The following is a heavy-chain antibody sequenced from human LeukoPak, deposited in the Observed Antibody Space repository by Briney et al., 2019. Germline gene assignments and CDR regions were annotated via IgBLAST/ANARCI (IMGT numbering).Heavy chain of an antibody. CDR1: GDSVSSSSAA. J-gene: IGHJ4*02. CDR2: TNYRPKWYD. V-gene: IGHV6-1*01. Sequence: SQTLSLTCAISGDSVSSSSAAWNWIRQSPSRGLEWLGRTNYRPKWYDDYAQSVKSRITINPDTSKNQFSLQLNSVTPEDTAVYYCARGGWGRFDSWGQGTLVTVSS. D-gene: IGHD3-16*01. CDR3: ARGGWGRFDS.